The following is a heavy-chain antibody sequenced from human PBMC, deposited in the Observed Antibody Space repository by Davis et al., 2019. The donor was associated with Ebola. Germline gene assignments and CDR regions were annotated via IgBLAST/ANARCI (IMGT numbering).Heavy chain of an antibody. CDR3: ARPEPYYAVWSVYYKPDYFDY. D-gene: IGHD3-3*01. V-gene: IGHV5-51*01. CDR1: GYDFTNYW. CDR2: IYPDDSDT. J-gene: IGHJ4*02. Sequence: GGSLRLSCKTSGYDFTNYWIAWVRQVPGKGLEWVGIIYPDDSDTRYSPSFQGRVTISADTSINTAYLQWSSLRASDTAVYYCARPEPYYAVWSVYYKPDYFDYWGQGTLITVSS.